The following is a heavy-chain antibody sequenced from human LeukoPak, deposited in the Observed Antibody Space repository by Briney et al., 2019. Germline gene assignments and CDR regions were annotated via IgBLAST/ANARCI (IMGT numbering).Heavy chain of an antibody. J-gene: IGHJ4*02. Sequence: GGSLRLSCAASGFTFSSYWMSWVGQAPGKGVEWVANLNQYGTATYYFVSLNGPFTISKDNSKNSLYLQMNTLRAEDTAVYYCARAGHYDFWSPIDYWGQGTLVTVSS. D-gene: IGHD3-3*01. V-gene: IGHV3-7*01. CDR3: ARAGHYDFWSPIDY. CDR2: LNQYGTAT. CDR1: GFTFSSYW.